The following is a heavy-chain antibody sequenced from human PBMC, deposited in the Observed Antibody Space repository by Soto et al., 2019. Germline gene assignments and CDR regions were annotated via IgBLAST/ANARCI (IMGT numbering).Heavy chain of an antibody. CDR2: VFSSVSA. D-gene: IGHD2-21*02. CDR3: ARDGMTTGDT. J-gene: IGHJ4*02. CDR1: GVSVRSYT. Sequence: SETLSLTCIVSGVSVRSYTWSWVRQPANKALEWIGRVFSSVSATYNPSLKSRVSISMDTPENRISLKLDSVTAADAGVYFCARDGMTTGDTWGPGTLVTVSS. V-gene: IGHV4-4*07.